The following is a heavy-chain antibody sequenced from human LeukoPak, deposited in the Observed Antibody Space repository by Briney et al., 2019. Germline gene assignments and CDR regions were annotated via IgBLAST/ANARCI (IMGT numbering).Heavy chain of an antibody. V-gene: IGHV4-34*01. Sequence: SETLSLTCAVYGGSFSGYYWSWIRQPPGKGLEWSGEINHSGSTNYNPSLKSRVTISVDTSKTQFSLRLSSVTAADTAVYYCAGLEYSRPPNYYGMDVWGQGTTVTVSS. CDR3: AGLEYSRPPNYYGMDV. J-gene: IGHJ6*02. CDR2: INHSGST. CDR1: GGSFSGYY. D-gene: IGHD6-6*01.